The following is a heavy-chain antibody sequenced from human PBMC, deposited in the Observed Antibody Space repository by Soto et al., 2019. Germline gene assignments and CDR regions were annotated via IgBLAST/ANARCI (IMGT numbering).Heavy chain of an antibody. V-gene: IGHV1-3*01. CDR1: GYIFTSYT. CDR3: ARDPSYYGMDV. J-gene: IGHJ6*02. CDR2: ITAGNGNT. Sequence: ASVKVSCKASGYIFTSYTMHWVRQAPGQRLEWMGRITAGNGNTKYSQKFQGRLTITRDTSASTVYMELSSLRSEDTAVYYCARDPSYYGMDVWGQGTTVTVSS.